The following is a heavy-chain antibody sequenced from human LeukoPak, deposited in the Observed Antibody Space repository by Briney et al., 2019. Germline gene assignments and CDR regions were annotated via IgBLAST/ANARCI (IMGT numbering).Heavy chain of an antibody. J-gene: IGHJ3*02. CDR1: GGSISSGGYY. D-gene: IGHD3-3*01. V-gene: IGHV4-31*03. CDR2: IYYSGST. CDR3: ARSIFGVVTDDAFDI. Sequence: SETLPLTCTVSGGSISSGGYYWSWIRQHPGKGLEWIGYIYYSGSTYYNPSLKSRVTISVDTSKNQFSLKLSSVTAADTAVYYCARSIFGVVTDDAFDIWGQGTMVTVSS.